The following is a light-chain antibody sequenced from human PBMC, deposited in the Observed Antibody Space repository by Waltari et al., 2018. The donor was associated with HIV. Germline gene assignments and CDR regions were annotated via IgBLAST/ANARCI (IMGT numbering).Light chain of an antibody. CDR3: QQYNTWPLS. Sequence: EIVMTQSPATLSVSPRERASQNIINNLAWYQQKPGQAPRLLIYGASTRATSIPARFSGSGYGTDFTLTINSLQSEDIAGYYCQQYNTWPLSFGGGTKVEIK. CDR2: GAS. J-gene: IGKJ4*01. CDR1: QNIINN. V-gene: IGKV3-15*01.